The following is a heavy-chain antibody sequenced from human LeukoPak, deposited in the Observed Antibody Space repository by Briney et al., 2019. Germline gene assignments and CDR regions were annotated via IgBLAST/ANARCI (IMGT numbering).Heavy chain of an antibody. Sequence: GGSLRLSCAASGFTFSSYWMSWVRQAPGKGLEWVANIKQDGSEKYYVDSVKGRFTISRDNAKNSLYLQMNSLRAEDTAVYYCAKYGSGSHPRGAFDIWGQGTMVTVSS. D-gene: IGHD3-10*01. CDR3: AKYGSGSHPRGAFDI. J-gene: IGHJ3*02. CDR1: GFTFSSYW. V-gene: IGHV3-7*03. CDR2: IKQDGSEK.